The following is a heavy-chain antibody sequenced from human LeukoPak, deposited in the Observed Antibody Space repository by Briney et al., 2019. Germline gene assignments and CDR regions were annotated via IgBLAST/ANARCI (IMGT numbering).Heavy chain of an antibody. J-gene: IGHJ4*02. CDR1: GFTFSLYE. Sequence: PGGSLRLSCTTSGFTFSLYEMNWVRQAPGKGLEWVANIKHDGSEKYYVDSVKGRFSISRDNAENSLYLQLNSLRAEDTAVYYCGTTISGSRNYWGQGTLVTVSS. CDR3: GTTISGSRNY. CDR2: IKHDGSEK. V-gene: IGHV3-7*02. D-gene: IGHD1-26*01.